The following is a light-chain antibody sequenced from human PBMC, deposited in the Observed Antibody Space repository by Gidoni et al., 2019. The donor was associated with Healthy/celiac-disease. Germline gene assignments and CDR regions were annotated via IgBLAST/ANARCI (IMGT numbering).Light chain of an antibody. Sequence: ELVMTQSPATLSVSPGERATLSCRASQSVSSNLAWYQQKPGQAPRLLIYGASTRATGIPARFSGSGSGTEFTLTISSLQSEDCAVYYCQQYNNWPPTWTFGQGTKVEIK. J-gene: IGKJ1*01. CDR3: QQYNNWPPTWT. CDR2: GAS. CDR1: QSVSSN. V-gene: IGKV3-15*01.